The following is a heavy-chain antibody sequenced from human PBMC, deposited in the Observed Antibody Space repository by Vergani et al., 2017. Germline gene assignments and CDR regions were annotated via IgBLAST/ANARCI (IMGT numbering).Heavy chain of an antibody. CDR2: IYYSGST. CDR3: ARHRDFGGSMDSSGYYTNLPPGAPDY. J-gene: IGHJ4*02. CDR1: GGSISSSSYY. V-gene: IGHV4-39*01. D-gene: IGHD3-22*01. Sequence: QLQLQESGPGLVKPSETLSLTCTVSGGSISSSSYYWGWIRQPPGKGLEWIGSIYYSGSTYYNPSLKSRVTISVDTSKNQFSLKLSSVTAADTAVYYCARHRDFGGSMDSSGYYTNLPPGAPDYWGQGTLVTVSS.